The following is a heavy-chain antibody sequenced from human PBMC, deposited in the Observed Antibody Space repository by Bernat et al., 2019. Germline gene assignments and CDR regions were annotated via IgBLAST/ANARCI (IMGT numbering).Heavy chain of an antibody. D-gene: IGHD2-2*01. V-gene: IGHV1-18*01. Sequence: QVQLVQSGAEVKKPGASVKVSCKASGYTFTSYGISWVRQAPGQGLEWMGWISAYNGNTNYEQKLQGRVTMTTDTSTSTAYMELRSLRSDDTAVYYCARDREDIVVVPAAMRSYYYYGMDVWGQGTTVTVSS. CDR3: ARDREDIVVVPAAMRSYYYYGMDV. CDR2: ISAYNGNT. J-gene: IGHJ6*02. CDR1: GYTFTSYG.